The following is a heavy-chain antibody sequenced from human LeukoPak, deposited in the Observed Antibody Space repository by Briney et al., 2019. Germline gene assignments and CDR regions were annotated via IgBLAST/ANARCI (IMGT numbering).Heavy chain of an antibody. D-gene: IGHD3-9*01. V-gene: IGHV3-21*01. CDR2: ISSSSSYI. CDR1: GFTFSSYS. J-gene: IGHJ4*02. Sequence: GGSLRLSCAASGFTFSSYSMNWVRQAPGKGLEWVSSISSSSSYIYYADSVRGRFTISRDNAKNSLYLQMNSLRAEDTAVYYCARDSSYIYDILTGYCPYYFDYWGQGTLVTVSS. CDR3: ARDSSYIYDILTGYCPYYFDY.